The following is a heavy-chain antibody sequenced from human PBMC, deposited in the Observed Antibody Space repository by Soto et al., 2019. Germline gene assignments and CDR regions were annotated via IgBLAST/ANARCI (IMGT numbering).Heavy chain of an antibody. V-gene: IGHV4-30-4*01. CDR1: GGSISSGDYY. Sequence: SETLALTCTVSGGSISSGDYYWSWIRQPPGKGLEWIGYIYYSGSTYYNPSLKSRVTISVDTSKNQFSLKLSSVTAADTAVYYCASYNWNDRGDRGRRYFDYWGQGTLVTVSS. CDR2: IYYSGST. J-gene: IGHJ4*02. CDR3: ASYNWNDRGDRGRRYFDY. D-gene: IGHD1-20*01.